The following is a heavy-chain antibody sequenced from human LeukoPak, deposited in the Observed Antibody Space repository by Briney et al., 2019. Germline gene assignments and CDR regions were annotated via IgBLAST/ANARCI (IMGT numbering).Heavy chain of an antibody. CDR1: GFTFSSYG. CDR2: IWYDGSDE. V-gene: IGHV3-33*01. Sequence: GGSLRLSCAASGFTFSSYGMHWARRAPGKGLEWVAVIWYDGSDEYYTDSVKGRFTIFRDNSKNTLYLQMNSLRAEDTAIYYCARAGDAFDLWGQGTMVTVSS. J-gene: IGHJ3*01. CDR3: ARAGDAFDL.